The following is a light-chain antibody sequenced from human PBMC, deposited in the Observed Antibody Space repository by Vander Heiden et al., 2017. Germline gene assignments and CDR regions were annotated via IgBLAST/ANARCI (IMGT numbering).Light chain of an antibody. CDR1: QSVSSY. Sequence: EIVLTQSPATLSLPLGERATLSCRASQSVSSYLAWYQQKPGQAPRLLIYDASNRATGIPARFSGGGSGTDFTLTISSLEPEDFAVYYCQQRSTGTPITFGQGTRLEMK. J-gene: IGKJ5*01. CDR3: QQRSTGTPIT. V-gene: IGKV3-11*01. CDR2: DAS.